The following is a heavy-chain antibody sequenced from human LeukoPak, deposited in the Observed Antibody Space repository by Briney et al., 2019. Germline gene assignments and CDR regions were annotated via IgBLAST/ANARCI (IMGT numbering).Heavy chain of an antibody. CDR3: AKNHYPIAAAAPFDY. CDR2: ISGSGGST. Sequence: GGSLRLSCAASGFTFSSYAMNWVRQAPGKGLEWVSAISGSGGSTYYADSVKGRFTISRDNSKNTLYLQMNSLRAEDTAVYYCAKNHYPIAAAAPFDYWGQGTLVTVSS. CDR1: GFTFSSYA. J-gene: IGHJ4*02. V-gene: IGHV3-23*01. D-gene: IGHD6-13*01.